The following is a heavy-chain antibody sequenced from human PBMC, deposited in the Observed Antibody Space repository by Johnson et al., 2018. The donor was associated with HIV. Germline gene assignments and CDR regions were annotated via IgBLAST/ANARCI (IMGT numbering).Heavy chain of an antibody. V-gene: IGHV3-23*04. CDR2: ISGSGANT. Sequence: VQLVESGGDLVQPGGSLRLSCAASGFTFSNYAMSWVRQAPGKGLEWVSAISGSGANTYYADSVKGRFTISRDNSKNTRYLQMNSLRAVDTAVYSCAREYYYVRSGTPVFDIWGQGTMVTVSS. CDR3: AREYYYVRSGTPVFDI. CDR1: GFTFSNYA. J-gene: IGHJ3*02. D-gene: IGHD3-22*01.